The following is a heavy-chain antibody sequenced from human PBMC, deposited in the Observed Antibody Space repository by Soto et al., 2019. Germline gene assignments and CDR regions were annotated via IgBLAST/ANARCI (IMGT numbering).Heavy chain of an antibody. Sequence: PGESLKISCKGSGYSFTSYWIGWVRQMPGKGLEWMGIIYPGDSDTRYSPSFQGQVTISADKSISTAYLQWSSLKASDTAMYYCARRQSSSSGRYYYYYGMDVWGQGTTVTVSS. CDR3: ARRQSSSSGRYYYYYGMDV. CDR2: IYPGDSDT. CDR1: GYSFTSYW. J-gene: IGHJ6*02. D-gene: IGHD6-6*01. V-gene: IGHV5-51*01.